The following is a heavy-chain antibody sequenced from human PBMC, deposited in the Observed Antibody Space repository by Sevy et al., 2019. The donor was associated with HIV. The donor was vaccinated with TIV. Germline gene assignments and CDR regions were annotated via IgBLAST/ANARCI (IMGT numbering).Heavy chain of an antibody. Sequence: ASVKVSCKASGYTFTSYYMHWVRQAPGQGLEWMGIINPSGGSTSYAQKFQGTVTMTRDTSTSTVYMELSSLRSEDTAVYYCARDSSSFDLAGDYYGMDVWGQGTTVTVSS. D-gene: IGHD6-6*01. CDR1: GYTFTSYY. V-gene: IGHV1-46*01. CDR3: ARDSSSFDLAGDYYGMDV. CDR2: INPSGGST. J-gene: IGHJ6*02.